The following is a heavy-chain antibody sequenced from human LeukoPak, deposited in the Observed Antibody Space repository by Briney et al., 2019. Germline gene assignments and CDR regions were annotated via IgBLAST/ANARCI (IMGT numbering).Heavy chain of an antibody. D-gene: IGHD2-2*01. J-gene: IGHJ5*02. CDR3: AREAVVVPANWFDP. CDR2: INSDGSST. CDR1: AFTFSSYW. Sequence: PGGSLRLSCAAYAFTFSSYWMHWVRQAPGKGLVWVSRINSDGSSTSYADSVKGRFTISRDNAKNTLYLQMNSLRAEDTAVYYCAREAVVVPANWFDPWGQGTLVTVSS. V-gene: IGHV3-74*01.